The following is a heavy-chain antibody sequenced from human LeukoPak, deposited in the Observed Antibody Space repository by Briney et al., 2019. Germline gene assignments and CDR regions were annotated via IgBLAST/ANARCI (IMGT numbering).Heavy chain of an antibody. CDR2: IKSANDGGTI. D-gene: IGHD3-22*01. CDR3: AKTEYDSSLGLFDY. V-gene: IGHV3-15*07. CDR1: GFTFTNTW. J-gene: IGHJ4*02. Sequence: GGSLRLSCSASGFTFTNTWMNWVRQSPGEGLEWVARIKSANDGGTIDYAAPVRGRFAISRDDSKSTLYLQMNSLRAEDTAVYYCAKTEYDSSLGLFDYWGQGTLVTVSS.